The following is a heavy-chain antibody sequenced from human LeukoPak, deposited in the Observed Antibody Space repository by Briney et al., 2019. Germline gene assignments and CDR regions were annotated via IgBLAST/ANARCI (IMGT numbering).Heavy chain of an antibody. CDR2: INPNSGGT. D-gene: IGHD3-10*01. Sequence: ASVKVSCKASRYTFTGYYMHWVRQAPGQGLEWMGWINPNSGGTNYAQKFQGRVNMTRDTSISTAYMELSRLRSDDTAVYYCARGGSGSYYPFAYWGQGTLVTVSS. CDR1: RYTFTGYY. J-gene: IGHJ4*02. V-gene: IGHV1-2*02. CDR3: ARGGSGSYYPFAY.